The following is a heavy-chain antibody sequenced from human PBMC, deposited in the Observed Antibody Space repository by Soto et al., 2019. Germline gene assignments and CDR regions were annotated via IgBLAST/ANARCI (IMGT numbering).Heavy chain of an antibody. J-gene: IGHJ6*02. CDR2: IIPIFGTA. D-gene: IGHD7-27*01. Sequence: SVKVSCKASGGTFSSYAIIWVRQAPGQGLEWMGGIIPIFGTANYAQKFQGRVTITADESTSTAYMELSSLRSEDTAVYYCARVTGDYGYYYGMDVWGQGTTVTVSS. V-gene: IGHV1-69*13. CDR1: GGTFSSYA. CDR3: ARVTGDYGYYYGMDV.